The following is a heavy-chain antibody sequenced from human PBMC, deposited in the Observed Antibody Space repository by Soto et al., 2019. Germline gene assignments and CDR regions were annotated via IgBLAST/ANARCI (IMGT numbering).Heavy chain of an antibody. J-gene: IGHJ5*01. V-gene: IGHV4-31*03. Sequence: QVQLQESGPGLVKPSQTLSLTCTVSGRPVSSGGYYWTWIRQFPGKGLEWIGYIYPIGSPSYNPSLKSRLSMSLDASKNQFSLNLTSVTAADTAIYYCVRDRALDSSGQWFDSWGQGTLVTVSS. CDR3: VRDRALDSSGQWFDS. CDR2: IYPIGSP. D-gene: IGHD6-19*01. CDR1: GRPVSSGGYY.